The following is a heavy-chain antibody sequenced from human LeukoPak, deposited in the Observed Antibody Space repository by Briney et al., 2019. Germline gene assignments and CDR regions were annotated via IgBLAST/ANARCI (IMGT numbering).Heavy chain of an antibody. CDR1: GFTFSSYS. Sequence: GGSLRLSCAASGFTFSSYSMNWVRQAPGKGLEWVSSISSSSSYIYYADSVKGRFTISRDNAKNSLYLQMNNLRAEDTAVYYCARDQSGWYLDYWGQGTLVTVSS. J-gene: IGHJ4*02. CDR3: ARDQSGWYLDY. D-gene: IGHD6-19*01. V-gene: IGHV3-21*01. CDR2: ISSSSSYI.